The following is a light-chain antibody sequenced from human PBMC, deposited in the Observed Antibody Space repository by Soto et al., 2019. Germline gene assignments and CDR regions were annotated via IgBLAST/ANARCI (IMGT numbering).Light chain of an antibody. CDR2: WAS. J-gene: IGKJ4*01. V-gene: IGKV4-1*01. CDR3: QQYYSTPLS. CDR1: QSVLYSSNNKNY. Sequence: DIVMTQSPDSLAVSLGERATINCKSSQSVLYSSNNKNYLTWYQHKQGQPPKLLIYWASTRESGVPDRFSGSGSGTDFTLTISTLQAEDVAVYYCQQYYSTPLSFGGGTKLEIK.